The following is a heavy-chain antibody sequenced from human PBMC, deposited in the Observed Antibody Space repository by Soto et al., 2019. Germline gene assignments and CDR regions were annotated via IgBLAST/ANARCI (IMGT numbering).Heavy chain of an antibody. CDR2: IIPIFGTA. CDR1: GGTFSSYA. V-gene: IGHV1-69*13. Sequence: GASVKVSCKASGGTFSSYAISWVRQALGQGLEWMGGIIPIFGTANYAQKFQGRVTITADESTSTAYMELSSLRSEDTAVYYCAREGQGDYGHGMDVWGQGTTVTVSS. CDR3: AREGQGDYGHGMDV. J-gene: IGHJ6*02. D-gene: IGHD4-17*01.